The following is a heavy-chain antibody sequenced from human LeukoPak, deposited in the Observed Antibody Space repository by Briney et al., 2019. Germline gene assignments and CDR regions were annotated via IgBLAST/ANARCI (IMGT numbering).Heavy chain of an antibody. CDR1: GFTFSSYW. J-gene: IGHJ4*02. Sequence: GGSLRLSCAGSGFTFSSYWMSWVRQAPGKGLEWVSGISGSGGSSYLADSVKGRFIISRDNSKNTLYLQMNSLRADDTAVYFCAKDRPTVYSSSWLHFLDSWGQGTLVTVSS. V-gene: IGHV3-23*01. D-gene: IGHD6-13*01. CDR2: ISGSGGSS. CDR3: AKDRPTVYSSSWLHFLDS.